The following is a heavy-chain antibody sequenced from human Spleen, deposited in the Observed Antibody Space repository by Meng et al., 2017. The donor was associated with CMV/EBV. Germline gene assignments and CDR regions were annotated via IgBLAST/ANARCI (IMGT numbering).Heavy chain of an antibody. D-gene: IGHD1-26*01. CDR3: AREGESGSGSFDY. CDR1: GYIFTNYG. J-gene: IGHJ4*02. V-gene: IGHV1-18*01. Sequence: CKASGYIFTNYGISWVRQAPGQGLEWMGWISAYYRSTNYAQKVQGRVSMTTDTSTSTAYMELSSLRSDDTAVYYCAREGESGSGSFDYWGQGTLVTVSS. CDR2: ISAYYRST.